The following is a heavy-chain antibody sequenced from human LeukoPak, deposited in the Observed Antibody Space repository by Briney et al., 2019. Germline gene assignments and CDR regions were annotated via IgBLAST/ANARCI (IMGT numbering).Heavy chain of an antibody. Sequence: ASVKVSCKASGYTFTSYAMRWVRQAPGQRLEWMGWINAGNGNTKYSQKFQGRVTITRDTYASTAYMELSSLRSEDTAVYYCAREQQWLAPYYFDYWGQGTLVTVSS. CDR3: AREQQWLAPYYFDY. CDR2: INAGNGNT. V-gene: IGHV1-3*01. J-gene: IGHJ4*02. CDR1: GYTFTSYA. D-gene: IGHD6-19*01.